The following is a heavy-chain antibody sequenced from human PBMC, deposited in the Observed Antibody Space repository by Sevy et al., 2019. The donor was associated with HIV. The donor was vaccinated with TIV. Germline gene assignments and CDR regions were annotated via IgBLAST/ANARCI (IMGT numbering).Heavy chain of an antibody. CDR2: IKQDGSET. D-gene: IGHD4-17*01. J-gene: IGHJ4*02. CDR1: GFIFSGYW. CDR3: ARDSAMTKDS. Sequence: GGSLRLSCAASGFIFSGYWMSWVRQAPGRGLEWVANIKQDGSETYYGDSVKGRFNISRDNTKNSLYLQMNSLRVEDTGVYYCARDSAMTKDSWGQGTLVTVSS. V-gene: IGHV3-7*01.